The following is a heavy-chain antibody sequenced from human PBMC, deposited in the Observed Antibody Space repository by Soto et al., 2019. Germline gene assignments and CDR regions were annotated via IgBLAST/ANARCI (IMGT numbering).Heavy chain of an antibody. V-gene: IGHV3-33*01. CDR2: IWYDGSNK. CDR1: GFTFSSYG. D-gene: IGHD6-13*01. Sequence: GGSLRLSCAASGFTFSSYGMHWVRQAPGKGLEWVAVIWYDGSNKYYADSVKGRFTISRDNSKNTLYLQMNSLRAEDTAVYYCAREPTSQQCSWCYYYGMDVWGQGTTVTVSS. CDR3: AREPTSQQCSWCYYYGMDV. J-gene: IGHJ6*02.